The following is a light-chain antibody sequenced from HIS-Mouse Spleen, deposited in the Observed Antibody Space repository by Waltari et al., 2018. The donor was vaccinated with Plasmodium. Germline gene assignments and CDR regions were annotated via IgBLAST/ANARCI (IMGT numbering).Light chain of an antibody. CDR1: QSVSSSY. V-gene: IGKV3-20*01. CDR3: QQYGSSSWT. J-gene: IGKJ1*01. CDR2: GAS. Sequence: EIVLTQSPGPLSLSPGERATLSCRASQSVSSSYLAWYQQKPGQAPRLLISGASSRATGVPDRFSGSGSGTDFTLTISGLEPEDFAVYYCQQYGSSSWTFGQGTKVEIK.